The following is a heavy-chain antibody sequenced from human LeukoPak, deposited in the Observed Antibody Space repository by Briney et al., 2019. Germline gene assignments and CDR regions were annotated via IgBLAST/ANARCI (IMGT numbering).Heavy chain of an antibody. D-gene: IGHD6-6*01. CDR3: ARGLYSSSLTGGNWFDP. J-gene: IGHJ5*02. CDR1: GGSISSSSYY. CDR2: IYYSGST. Sequence: SETLSLTCTVSGGSISSSSYYWGWIRQPPGKGLEWIGSIYYSGSTYYNPSLKSRVTISVDTSKNQFSLQLNSVTPEDTAVYYCARGLYSSSLTGGNWFDPWGQGTLVTVSS. V-gene: IGHV4-39*07.